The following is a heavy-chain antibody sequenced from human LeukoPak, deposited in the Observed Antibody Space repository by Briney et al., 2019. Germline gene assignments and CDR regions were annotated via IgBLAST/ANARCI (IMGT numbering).Heavy chain of an antibody. D-gene: IGHD4-11*01. V-gene: IGHV3-15*05. J-gene: IGHJ4*02. Sequence: PGGSLRLSCEGSGFTLSKAWMSWVRQAPGRGLEWVGRVRTTAEGGTIDYGRSVKGRFTISRDDAKNTLYPQMNSLKSQDTAVYYCTAGLGKTDDDSWGQGSLVTVCS. CDR1: GFTLSKAW. CDR3: TAGLGKTDDDS. CDR2: VRTTAEGGTI.